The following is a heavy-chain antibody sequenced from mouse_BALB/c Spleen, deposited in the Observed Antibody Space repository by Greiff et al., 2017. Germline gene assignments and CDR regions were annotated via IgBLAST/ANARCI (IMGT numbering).Heavy chain of an antibody. CDR1: GFNIKDYY. D-gene: IGHD2-3*01. CDR3: NAWLRRDGYYVIAY. J-gene: IGHJ3*01. Sequence: EVKLVESGAELVRSGASVKLSCTASGFNIKDYYMHWVKQRPEQGLEWIGWIDPENGDTEYAPKFQGKATMTADTSSNTAYLQLSSLTSEDTAVYYCNAWLRRDGYYVIAYWGQGTLVTVSA. CDR2: IDPENGDT. V-gene: IGHV14-4*02.